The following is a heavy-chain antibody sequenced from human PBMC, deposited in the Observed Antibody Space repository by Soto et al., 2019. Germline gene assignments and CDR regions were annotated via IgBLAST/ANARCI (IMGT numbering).Heavy chain of an antibody. CDR3: ARDPCAGDCFVNAFDI. CDR2: IWLDGTTI. Sequence: QVQLVESGGGVVQPGRSLRLSCAASGFSFSNYGMHWVRQAPGKGLGWVAMIWLDGTTIYYADSVKGRVTISRDNSKNTLDLQLNSLRAEDTALYYCARDPCAGDCFVNAFDIWVHGTLVTVSA. J-gene: IGHJ3*02. CDR1: GFSFSNYG. D-gene: IGHD2-21*02. V-gene: IGHV3-33*01.